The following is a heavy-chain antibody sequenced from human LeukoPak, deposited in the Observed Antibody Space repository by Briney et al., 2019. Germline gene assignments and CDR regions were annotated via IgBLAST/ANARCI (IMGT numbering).Heavy chain of an antibody. D-gene: IGHD1-26*01. CDR3: ARGGATSYYYGMDV. CDR2: IYYSGST. J-gene: IGHJ6*02. CDR1: GGSISSYY. Sequence: SETLSLTCTVSGGSISSYYWSWIRQPPGKGLEWFGYIYYSGSTNYNPSLKSRVTISVDTSKNQFSLKLSSVTAADTAVYYCARGGATSYYYGMDVWGQGTTVTVSS. V-gene: IGHV4-59*01.